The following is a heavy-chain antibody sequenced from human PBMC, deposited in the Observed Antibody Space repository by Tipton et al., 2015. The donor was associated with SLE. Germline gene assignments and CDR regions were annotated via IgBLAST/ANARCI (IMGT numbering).Heavy chain of an antibody. V-gene: IGHV4-39*07. CDR1: GASLTSKSHY. CDR3: ARDAGPRDYFDF. CDR2: VHHSGST. Sequence: TLSLTCTDSGASLTSKSHYWGWFRQPPGKRPEWIGSVHHSGSTYYNPSLKSRVAISVDKSKNQFSLKVNFVTAADTAVYYCARDAGPRDYFDFWGQGTLVTVSS. J-gene: IGHJ4*02.